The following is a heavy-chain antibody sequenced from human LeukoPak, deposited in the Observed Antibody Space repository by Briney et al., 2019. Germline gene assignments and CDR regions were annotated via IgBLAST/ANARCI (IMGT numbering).Heavy chain of an antibody. J-gene: IGHJ4*02. V-gene: IGHV3-15*01. D-gene: IGHD4-17*01. Sequence: PGGSLRLSCAASGFTLSNAWMSWVRQAPGKGLEWVGRIKSKTDGGTTDYAAPVKGRFTISRDDSKNTLYLQMNSLKTEDTAVYYCTTEVLDWITVTTGLDYWGQGTLVTVSS. CDR3: TTEVLDWITVTTGLDY. CDR2: IKSKTDGGTT. CDR1: GFTLSNAW.